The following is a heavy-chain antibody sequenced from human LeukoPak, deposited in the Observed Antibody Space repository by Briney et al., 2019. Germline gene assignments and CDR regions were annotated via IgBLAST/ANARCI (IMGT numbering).Heavy chain of an antibody. D-gene: IGHD1-14*01. CDR1: GLTFSTYS. V-gene: IGHV3-48*01. Sequence: GGSLRLSCGASGLTFSTYSMNWVRQAPGKGLEWVSYISSDSGTRYYADTVKGRFTISRDNAKNSLYLQMNSLRAEDTAVYYCARAAQPGFDPWGQGTLVTVSS. J-gene: IGHJ5*02. CDR3: ARAAQPGFDP. CDR2: ISSDSGTR.